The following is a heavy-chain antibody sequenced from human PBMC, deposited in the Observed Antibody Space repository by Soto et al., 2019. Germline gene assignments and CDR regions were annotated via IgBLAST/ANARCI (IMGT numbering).Heavy chain of an antibody. Sequence: SETLSLTCTVSGGSISSSSFYWVWIRQPPGKGLEWIGSIYYSGSTYYNPSLKSRVTISVDTSKNQFSLKLSSVTAADTAVYYCARLGRRNYYGMDVWGQGTTVTVSS. CDR2: IYYSGST. CDR1: GGSISSSSFY. V-gene: IGHV4-39*01. J-gene: IGHJ6*02. CDR3: ARLGRRNYYGMDV.